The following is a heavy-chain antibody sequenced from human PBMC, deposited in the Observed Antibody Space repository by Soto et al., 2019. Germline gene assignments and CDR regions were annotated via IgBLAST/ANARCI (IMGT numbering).Heavy chain of an antibody. CDR1: SGPFSGYY. CDR3: ARAPKVSGSSQTRPDF. D-gene: IGHD6-6*01. CDR2: ISQSGNT. Sequence: SETLSLTCSIYSGPFSGYYWSWIRQPPGKGLEWIGEISQSGNTNYSPSLKSRVSISIDTSKKQFSLNLASVSAADTAVYYCARAPKVSGSSQTRPDFWGRGTLVTVSS. J-gene: IGHJ4*02. V-gene: IGHV4-34*01.